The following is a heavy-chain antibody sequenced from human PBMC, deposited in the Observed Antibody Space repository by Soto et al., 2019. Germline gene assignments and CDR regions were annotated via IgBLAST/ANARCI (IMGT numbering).Heavy chain of an antibody. D-gene: IGHD3-3*01. J-gene: IGHJ6*02. CDR2: ISSSGSTI. CDR3: ASWYYDFWSGYQLYYYYGIDV. V-gene: IGHV3-11*01. CDR1: GFTFSDYY. Sequence: GGSLRLSCAASGFTFSDYYMSWIRQAPGKGLEWVSYISSSGSTIYYADSVKGRFTISRDNAKNSLYPQMNSLRAEDTAVYYFASWYYDFWSGYQLYYYYGIDVWGQGTTVTVSS.